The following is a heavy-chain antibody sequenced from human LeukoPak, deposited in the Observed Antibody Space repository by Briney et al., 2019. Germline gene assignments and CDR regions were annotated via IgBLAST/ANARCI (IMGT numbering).Heavy chain of an antibody. V-gene: IGHV1-69*05. CDR2: IIPIFGTA. D-gene: IGHD5-12*01. Sequence: SVTVSFKASGGTFISYAISWVRQAPGQGLEWMGGIIPIFGTANYAQKFQGRVTITTDESTSTAYMELRSLRSEHPPVYYCPRFGPTLVSAYVFSPYWAQGPLVPASS. J-gene: IGHJ4*02. CDR1: GGTFISYA. CDR3: PRFGPTLVSAYVFSPY.